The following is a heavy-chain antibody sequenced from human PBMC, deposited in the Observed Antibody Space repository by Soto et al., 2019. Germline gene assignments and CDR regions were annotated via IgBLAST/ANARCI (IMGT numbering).Heavy chain of an antibody. D-gene: IGHD2-15*01. CDR3: ASVVRPHFTFDM. J-gene: IGHJ3*02. CDR1: GSSIIMGALY. V-gene: IGHV4-30-4*01. Sequence: SATVSLSCSVSGSSIIMGALYWSLIRQPPGKGLEWIGYIYYSGSTYYNSSLESRVTISVDMSKNQFSLKLSSGTAADTAVYYCASVVRPHFTFDMWSQGPMVT. CDR2: IYYSGST.